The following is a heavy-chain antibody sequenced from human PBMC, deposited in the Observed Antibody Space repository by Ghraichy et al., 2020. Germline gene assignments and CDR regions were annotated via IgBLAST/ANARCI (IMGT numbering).Heavy chain of an antibody. CDR2: ISSSSSTI. D-gene: IGHD3-22*01. CDR1: GFTFSSYS. J-gene: IGHJ6*02. Sequence: GGSLRLSCAASGFTFSSYSMNWVRQAPGKGLEWVSYISSSSSTIYYADSVKGRFTISRDNAKNSLYLQMNSLRDEDTAVYYCASRDSSGYYYPPYSYYYYYGMDVWGQGTTVTVSS. CDR3: ASRDSSGYYYPPYSYYYYYGMDV. V-gene: IGHV3-48*02.